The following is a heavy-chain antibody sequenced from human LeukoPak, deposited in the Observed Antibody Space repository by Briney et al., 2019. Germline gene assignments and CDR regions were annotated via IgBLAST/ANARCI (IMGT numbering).Heavy chain of an antibody. D-gene: IGHD3-10*01. Sequence: GGSLRLSCAASGFTVSSNYMSWVRQAPGKGLEWVSVIYSGGSTYYADSVKGRFTISRDNSKNTLYLQMNSLRAEDTAVYYCAKDKWFGELSPYFDYWGQGTLVTVSS. CDR1: GFTVSSNY. CDR3: AKDKWFGELSPYFDY. CDR2: IYSGGST. J-gene: IGHJ4*02. V-gene: IGHV3-53*01.